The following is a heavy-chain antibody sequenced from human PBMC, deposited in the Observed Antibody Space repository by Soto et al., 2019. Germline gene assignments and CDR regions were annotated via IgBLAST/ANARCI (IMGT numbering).Heavy chain of an antibody. D-gene: IGHD4-4*01. CDR1: GFIFRYYG. CDR3: AREDTGAPQYGMDV. J-gene: IGHJ6*02. CDR2: ICYNGRAT. Sequence: VQVVESGGGVVPPGRSLRLSCAASGFIFRYYGMNWVRQAPGKGLEWVAGICYNGRATWYADSLKGRVTISRDNSRDTLYLQMNSSRAEDNAIYFCAREDTGAPQYGMDVWGQGDTVTVSS. V-gene: IGHV3-33*01.